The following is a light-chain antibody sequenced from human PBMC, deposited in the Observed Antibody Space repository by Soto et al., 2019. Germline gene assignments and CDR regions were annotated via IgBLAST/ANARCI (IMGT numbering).Light chain of an antibody. J-gene: IGKJ4*01. CDR3: QQYGSSPPLT. CDR1: QSVSSSY. CDR2: GAS. V-gene: IGKV3-20*01. Sequence: EIVLTQSPGTLSLSPGERATLSCRASQSVSSSYLAWYQQNPGQAPRLLIYGASSRATGIPDRFSGSGSGTDFTLTISRLEPEDLAVYYCQQYGSSPPLTCGGGTKVEIK.